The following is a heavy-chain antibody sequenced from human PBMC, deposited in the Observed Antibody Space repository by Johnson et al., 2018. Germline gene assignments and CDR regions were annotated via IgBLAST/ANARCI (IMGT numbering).Heavy chain of an antibody. V-gene: IGHV3-30*18. CDR3: AKQTLANYYMDV. D-gene: IGHD5-12*01. J-gene: IGHJ6*03. Sequence: VQLVESGGGVVQPGRSLRLSCAASGFIFSNYGMHWVRQAPGKGLEWVAVISYDGSKKYSADSVKGRFTISRDNSKNTLYLQMNSLRAEDTAVYYCAKQTLANYYMDVWGKGNTVTFSS. CDR2: ISYDGSKK. CDR1: GFIFSNYG.